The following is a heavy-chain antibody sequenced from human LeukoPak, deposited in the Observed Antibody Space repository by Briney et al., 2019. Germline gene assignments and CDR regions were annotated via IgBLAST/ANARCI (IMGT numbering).Heavy chain of an antibody. Sequence: SETLSLTCTVSGGSISGYYWNWIRQPPGKGLEWVGYIYYSGSTNYSPSLKSRVTLSVDTSKNQFSLELNSVTAADTAVYYCARVMRGADSSGYYGYYFDFWGQGTLVTVSS. D-gene: IGHD3-22*01. CDR2: IYYSGST. CDR1: GGSISGYY. V-gene: IGHV4-59*01. J-gene: IGHJ4*02. CDR3: ARVMRGADSSGYYGYYFDF.